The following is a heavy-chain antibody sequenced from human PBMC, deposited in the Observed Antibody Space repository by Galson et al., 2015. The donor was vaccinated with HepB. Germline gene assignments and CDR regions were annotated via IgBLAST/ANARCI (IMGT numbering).Heavy chain of an antibody. D-gene: IGHD3-22*01. V-gene: IGHV3-21*01. J-gene: IGHJ4*02. Sequence: SLRLSCAASGFTFSSYSMNWVRQAPGKGLEWVSSISSSSSYIYYADSVKGRFTISRDNAKNSLYLQMNSLRAEDTAVYYCARAFQYYHDSSGYFHPFDYWGQGTLVTVSS. CDR1: GFTFSSYS. CDR2: ISSSSSYI. CDR3: ARAFQYYHDSSGYFHPFDY.